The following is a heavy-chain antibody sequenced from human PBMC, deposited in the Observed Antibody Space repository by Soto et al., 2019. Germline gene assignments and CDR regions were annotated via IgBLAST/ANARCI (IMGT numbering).Heavy chain of an antibody. CDR2: MNPNSGNT. Sequence: GASVKVSCKASGYTFTSYDINWVRQATGQGLEYLGWMNPNSGNTGYVQKFQGRVTLTRNTSTSTAYMELRSLRSEDTAFYYCATSYGSGYRAFDYWGQGALVTVSS. CDR3: ATSYGSGYRAFDY. V-gene: IGHV1-8*02. D-gene: IGHD3-10*01. J-gene: IGHJ4*02. CDR1: GYTFTSYD.